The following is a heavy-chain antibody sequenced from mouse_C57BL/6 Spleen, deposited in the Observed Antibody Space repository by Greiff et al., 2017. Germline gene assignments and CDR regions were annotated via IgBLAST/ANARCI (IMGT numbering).Heavy chain of an antibody. CDR3: ARAGKGYYFDY. Sequence: EVQLVESEGGLVQPGSSMKLSCTASGFTFSDYYMAWVRQVPEKGLEWVANINYDGSSTYYLDSLKSRFIISRDNAKNILYLQMSSLKSEDTATYYCARAGKGYYFDYWGQGTTLTVSS. CDR1: GFTFSDYY. CDR2: INYDGSST. J-gene: IGHJ2*01. V-gene: IGHV5-16*01.